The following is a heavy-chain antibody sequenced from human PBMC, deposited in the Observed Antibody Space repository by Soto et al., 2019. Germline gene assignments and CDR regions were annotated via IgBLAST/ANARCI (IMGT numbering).Heavy chain of an antibody. Sequence: ASVKVSCKASGYTFTSYYMHWVRQAPGQGLEWMGIINPSGGSTSYAQKFQGRVTMTRDTSTSTVYMELSSLRSEDTALYYCARDYDSSGYPRYYFDYWGQGTLVTVS. J-gene: IGHJ4*02. D-gene: IGHD3-22*01. V-gene: IGHV1-46*01. CDR1: GYTFTSYY. CDR3: ARDYDSSGYPRYYFDY. CDR2: INPSGGST.